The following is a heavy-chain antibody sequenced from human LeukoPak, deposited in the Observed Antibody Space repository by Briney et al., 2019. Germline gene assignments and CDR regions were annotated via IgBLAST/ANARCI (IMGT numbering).Heavy chain of an antibody. Sequence: ASVKVSCKASGYTFTSYYMHWVRQAPGQGLEWMGIINPSGGSTSYAQKFQGRVTMTRDTSTSTVYMELSSLRSDDTAVYYCARVLKGPGVGAKSGALDIWGQGTMVTVSS. D-gene: IGHD1-26*01. V-gene: IGHV1-46*01. J-gene: IGHJ3*02. CDR2: INPSGGST. CDR3: ARVLKGPGVGAKSGALDI. CDR1: GYTFTSYY.